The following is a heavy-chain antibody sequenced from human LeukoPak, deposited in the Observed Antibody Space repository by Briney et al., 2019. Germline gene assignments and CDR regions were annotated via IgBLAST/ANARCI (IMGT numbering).Heavy chain of an antibody. J-gene: IGHJ4*02. D-gene: IGHD3-16*01. CDR2: IKQDGSEK. CDR1: GFTFSSYW. CDR3: ARDRMIRDY. V-gene: IGHV3-7*01. Sequence: GESLKISCAASGFTFSSYWMSWVRQAPGKGLEWVANIKQDGSEKYYVDSVKGRFTISRDNAKNSLYLQMNSLRAEDTAVYYCARDRMIRDYWGQGTLVTVSS.